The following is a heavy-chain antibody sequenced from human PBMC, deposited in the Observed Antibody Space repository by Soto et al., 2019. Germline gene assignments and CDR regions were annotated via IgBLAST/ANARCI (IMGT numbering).Heavy chain of an antibody. V-gene: IGHV3-23*01. Sequence: EVQLLESGGGLVQPGGSLRLSCAASGFTFSNNAMNWVRQAPGKGLEWVSLIDDSGRMPYYPESVKGRFTISRDTSRNTLYLQMDSPRVEGTAVYYCAKVISTGIHRSYLDYWGQGTLVAVSS. CDR1: GFTFSNNA. CDR2: IDDSGRMP. CDR3: AKVISTGIHRSYLDY. D-gene: IGHD3-10*01. J-gene: IGHJ4*02.